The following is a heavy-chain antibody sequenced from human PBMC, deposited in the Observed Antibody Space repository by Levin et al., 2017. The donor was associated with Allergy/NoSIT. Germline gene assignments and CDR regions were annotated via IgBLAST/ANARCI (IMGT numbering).Heavy chain of an antibody. CDR2: ISGSGGST. Sequence: LSLTCAASGFTFSSSAMSWVRQAPGKGLEWVSAISGSGGSTYYADSVKGRFTISRDNSKNTLYLQMNSLRAEDTAVYYCANPSTQAKWLVANWGQGTLVTVSS. CDR1: GFTFSSSA. J-gene: IGHJ4*02. V-gene: IGHV3-23*01. D-gene: IGHD6-19*01. CDR3: ANPSTQAKWLVAN.